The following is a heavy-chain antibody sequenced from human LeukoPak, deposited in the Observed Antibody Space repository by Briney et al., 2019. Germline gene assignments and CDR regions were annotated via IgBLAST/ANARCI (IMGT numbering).Heavy chain of an antibody. J-gene: IGHJ4*02. V-gene: IGHV3-23*01. CDR2: IFPSGGEI. D-gene: IGHD5-12*01. CDR3: AGQWLRLGPIDY. Sequence: GGSLRLSCAASGFTFSTFAMIWVRQPPGKGLEWVSSIFPSGGEIHYADSVRGRFTISRDNSKSILSLQMNSLRVDDTAVYYCAGQWLRLGPIDYWGQGTLVSVSS. CDR1: GFTFSTFA.